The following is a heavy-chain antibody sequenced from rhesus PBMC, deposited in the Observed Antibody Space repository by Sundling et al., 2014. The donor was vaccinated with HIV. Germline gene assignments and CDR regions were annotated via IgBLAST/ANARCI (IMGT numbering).Heavy chain of an antibody. D-gene: IGHD2-8*01. V-gene: IGHV2-174*02. J-gene: IGHJ6*01. CDR1: GFSLSTSGMG. CDR2: IYWDDDM. CDR3: ARSLGYCSGGGCYAGYGLDS. Sequence: QVTLKESGPALVKPTQTLTLTCTFSGFSLSTSGMGVGWIRQPPGKTLEWLAHIYWDDDMRYTTSLKSRLTISKDTSKNQVLLTMTNMDPMDTATYYCARSLGYCSGGGCYAGYGLDSWGQGVVVTVSS.